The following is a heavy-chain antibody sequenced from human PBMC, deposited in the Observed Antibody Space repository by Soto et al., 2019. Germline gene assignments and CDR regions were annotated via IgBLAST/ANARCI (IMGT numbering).Heavy chain of an antibody. CDR1: GYSFTSYW. J-gene: IGHJ3*02. V-gene: IGHV5-51*01. D-gene: IGHD6-6*01. CDR3: ARLNSRQTPLSGSDAFDI. CDR2: IYPGDSDT. Sequence: GESLKISCKGSGYSFTSYWIGWVRQMPGKGLEWMGIIYPGDSDTRYSPSFQGQVTISADKSISTAYLQWSSLKASDTAMYYCARLNSRQTPLSGSDAFDIWGQGTMVTVSS.